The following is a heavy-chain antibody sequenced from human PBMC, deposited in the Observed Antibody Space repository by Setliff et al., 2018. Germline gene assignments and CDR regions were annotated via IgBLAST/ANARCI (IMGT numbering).Heavy chain of an antibody. D-gene: IGHD3-10*01. CDR2: ISGSSSYT. CDR3: ARVRGGRDY. J-gene: IGHJ4*02. V-gene: IGHV3-11*05. Sequence: GGSLRLSCAASGFTFSGYYMQWVRQAPGKGLEWVSYISGSSSYTDYADFVKGRFTIPRDNTKNSLYLQMNSLRAEDTAVYYCARVRGGRDYWGQGTLVTVSS. CDR1: GFTFSGYY.